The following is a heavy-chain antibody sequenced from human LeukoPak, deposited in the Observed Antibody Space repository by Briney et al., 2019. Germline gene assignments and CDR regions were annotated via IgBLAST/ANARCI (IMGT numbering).Heavy chain of an antibody. J-gene: IGHJ6*02. CDR3: AREFTIFGVVTELAHGMDV. CDR1: GGSFSGYY. Sequence: SETLSLTCAVYGGSFSGYYWSWIRQPPGKGLEWIGEINHSGSTNYNPPLKSRVTISVDTSKNQFSLKLSSVTAADTAVYYCAREFTIFGVVTELAHGMDVWGQGTTVTVSS. D-gene: IGHD3-3*01. CDR2: INHSGST. V-gene: IGHV4-34*01.